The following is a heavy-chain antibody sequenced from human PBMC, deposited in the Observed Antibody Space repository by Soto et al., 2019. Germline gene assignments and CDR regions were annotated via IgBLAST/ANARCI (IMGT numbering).Heavy chain of an antibody. D-gene: IGHD4-17*01. CDR2: ISWNSGSI. J-gene: IGHJ4*02. CDR1: GFTFDDYA. Sequence: EVQLVESGGGLEQPGRSLRLSCAASGFTFDDYAMHWVRQAPGKGLEWVSGISWNSGSIGYADSVKGRFTISRDNAXXYLYLQMNSLRAEDTLLYYCAKDKNTVTTFYYFDYWGQGTLVTVSS. CDR3: AKDKNTVTTFYYFDY. V-gene: IGHV3-9*01.